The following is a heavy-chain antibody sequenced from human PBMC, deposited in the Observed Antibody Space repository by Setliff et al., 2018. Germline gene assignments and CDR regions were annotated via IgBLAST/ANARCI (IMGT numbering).Heavy chain of an antibody. V-gene: IGHV1-2*06. CDR1: GYTFTGYY. Sequence: ASVKVSCKASGYTFTGYYMHWVRQAPGQGLEWMGRINPNSGGTNYAQKFQGRVTITRDTSANAAYMELSSLRSEDTALYYCARYNWNTNWFDPWGQGTLVTVSS. J-gene: IGHJ5*02. CDR3: ARYNWNTNWFDP. CDR2: INPNSGGT. D-gene: IGHD1-20*01.